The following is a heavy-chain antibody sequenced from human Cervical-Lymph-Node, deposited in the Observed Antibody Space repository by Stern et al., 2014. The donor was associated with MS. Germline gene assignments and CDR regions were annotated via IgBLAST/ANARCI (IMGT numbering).Heavy chain of an antibody. V-gene: IGHV2-5*02. Sequence: QVTLRESGPTLVKPTQTLTLTCNFSGFSLNSLGVGVGWIRQPPGKALEWLGIIYWDDDKRYRPSLKTRLTIAKDTLKTQVVLTLTNVDTVDPATYYCAHSLMRLGELSSPPFDSWGQGTLVTVSS. D-gene: IGHD3-16*01. CDR3: AHSLMRLGELSSPPFDS. CDR1: GFSLNSLGVG. CDR2: IYWDDDK. J-gene: IGHJ4*02.